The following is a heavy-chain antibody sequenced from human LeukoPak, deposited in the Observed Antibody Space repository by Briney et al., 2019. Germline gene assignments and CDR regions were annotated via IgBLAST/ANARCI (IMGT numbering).Heavy chain of an antibody. Sequence: ASVKVSCKASGYTFTGYYMHWVRQAPGQGLEWMGWINPNSGGTNYAQKFQGRVTMTRDTSISTAYMELSRLRSDDTAVYYCARDRRYCSGGSCYPEAFDIWGQGTMVTVSS. J-gene: IGHJ3*02. V-gene: IGHV1-2*02. CDR3: ARDRRYCSGGSCYPEAFDI. CDR2: INPNSGGT. CDR1: GYTFTGYY. D-gene: IGHD2-15*01.